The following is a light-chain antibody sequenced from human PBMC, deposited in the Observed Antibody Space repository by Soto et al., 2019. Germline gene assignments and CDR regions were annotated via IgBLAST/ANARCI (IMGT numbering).Light chain of an antibody. Sequence: EVVLTQSPATLSLSPGERATLSCRASQSVSTYLAWYQQKPGQTPRLLIYGASTRATGIPVRFSGSGSGTEFTLTISSLQSEDFAVYYCQQYNNWPSITFGQGTRLEIK. CDR2: GAS. CDR3: QQYNNWPSIT. CDR1: QSVSTY. V-gene: IGKV3-15*01. J-gene: IGKJ5*01.